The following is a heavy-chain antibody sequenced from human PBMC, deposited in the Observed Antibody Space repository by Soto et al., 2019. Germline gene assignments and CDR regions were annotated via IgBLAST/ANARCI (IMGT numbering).Heavy chain of an antibody. CDR3: TRHGSLGDYDPLVDP. CDR1: GFTFSGSA. CDR2: IRSKANSYAT. J-gene: IGHJ5*02. Sequence: PGGSLRLSCVASGFTFSGSAMHWVRQASGKGLEWVGRIRSKANSYATAYAASVKGRFTISRDDSKNTAYLQMNSLKTEDTAVYYCTRHGSLGDYDPLVDPWGQGTLVTVSS. V-gene: IGHV3-73*01. D-gene: IGHD4-17*01.